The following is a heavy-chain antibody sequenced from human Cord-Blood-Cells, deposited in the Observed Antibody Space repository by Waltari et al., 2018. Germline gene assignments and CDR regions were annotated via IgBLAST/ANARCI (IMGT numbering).Heavy chain of an antibody. CDR3: ATASPLCSSTSCYYYYGMDV. D-gene: IGHD2-2*01. CDR1: GGSISSSSYY. Sequence: QLQLQASGPGLVTPSETLSLTCTVSGGSISSSSYYWVWIRQPPGTGLEWIGSIYYSGSTYYNPSLKSRVTISVDTSKNQFSLKLSSVTAADTAVYYCATASPLCSSTSCYYYYGMDVWGQGTTVTVSS. V-gene: IGHV4-39*01. CDR2: IYYSGST. J-gene: IGHJ6*02.